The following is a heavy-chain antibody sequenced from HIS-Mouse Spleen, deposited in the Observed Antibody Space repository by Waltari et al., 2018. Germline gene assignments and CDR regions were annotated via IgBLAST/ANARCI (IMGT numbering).Heavy chain of an antibody. CDR1: GYSISSGYY. Sequence: QVQLQESGPGLVKPSETLSLTCTVSGYSISSGYYWGWIRQPPGKGLEWIGSIYHSGDTYYNPSLKSRVTISVDTSKNQFSLKLSSVTAADTAVYYCARMSKYSGLNWYFDLWGRGTLVTVSS. D-gene: IGHD5-12*01. CDR3: ARMSKYSGLNWYFDL. CDR2: IYHSGDT. V-gene: IGHV4-38-2*02. J-gene: IGHJ2*01.